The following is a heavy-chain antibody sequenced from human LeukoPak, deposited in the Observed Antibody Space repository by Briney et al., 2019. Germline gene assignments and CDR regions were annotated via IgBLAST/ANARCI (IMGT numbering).Heavy chain of an antibody. D-gene: IGHD3-22*01. V-gene: IGHV1-69*05. CDR1: GGTSSSYA. CDR2: IIPIFGTA. Sequence: SVKVSCKASGGTSSSYAISWVRQAPGQGLEWMGGIIPIFGTANYAQKFQGRVTITTDESTSIAYMELSSLRSEDTAVYYCARSDTDDYYDSSGYQTPQHWGQGTLVTVSS. J-gene: IGHJ1*01. CDR3: ARSDTDDYYDSSGYQTPQH.